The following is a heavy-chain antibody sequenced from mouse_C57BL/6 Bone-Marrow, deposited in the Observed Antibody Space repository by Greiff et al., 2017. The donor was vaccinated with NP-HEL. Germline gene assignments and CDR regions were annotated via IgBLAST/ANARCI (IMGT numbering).Heavy chain of an antibody. CDR2: FYPGSGSI. CDR3: ARHERASGENRYYAMDY. D-gene: IGHD3-3*01. V-gene: IGHV1-62-2*01. Sequence: QVQLQQSGAELVKPGESVKLSCKASGYTFTENTINWVKQRFGQGLGGIGWFYPGSGSIKYNEKFKDKATLTADKSSSTVYMELSRLTSEDSAVYFCARHERASGENRYYAMDYWGQGTSVTVSS. CDR1: GYTFTENT. J-gene: IGHJ4*01.